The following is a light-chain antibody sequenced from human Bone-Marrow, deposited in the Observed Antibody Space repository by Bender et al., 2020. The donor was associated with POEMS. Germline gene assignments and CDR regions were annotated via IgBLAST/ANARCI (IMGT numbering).Light chain of an antibody. Sequence: QSALTQPPSVSGSPGQSVTISCTGTSSDIGTYDRVSWYQQPPGTAPRLVVYSNYQRPSGVPARFSGSKSGTSASLAISDIQSEDEGDYYCSSWDDSLSGWVFGGGTKLTVL. V-gene: IGLV1-47*02. CDR1: SSDIGTYDR. CDR2: SNY. J-gene: IGLJ3*02. CDR3: SSWDDSLSGWV.